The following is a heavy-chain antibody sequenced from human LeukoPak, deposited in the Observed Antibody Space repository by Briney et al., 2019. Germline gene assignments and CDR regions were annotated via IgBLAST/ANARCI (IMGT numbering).Heavy chain of an antibody. CDR3: ARVFARGGEISGSYYYY. J-gene: IGHJ4*02. CDR1: GGTFSSYA. CDR2: IIPIFGTA. D-gene: IGHD1-26*01. V-gene: IGHV1-69*05. Sequence: SVKVSCKASGGTFSSYAISWVRQAPGQGLEWMGGIIPIFGTANYAQKFQGRVTITTDESTSTAYMELSSLRPEDTAVYYCARVFARGGEISGSYYYYWGQGTLVTVSS.